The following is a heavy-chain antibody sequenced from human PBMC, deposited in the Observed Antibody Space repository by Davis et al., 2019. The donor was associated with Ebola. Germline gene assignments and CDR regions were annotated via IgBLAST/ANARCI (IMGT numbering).Heavy chain of an antibody. CDR3: ARGGLDDILTGYYAFDI. Sequence: PSEPLSPTFAVPGSSISSGYYWGWIRLPPGKGLEWLGSIYHSGSTYYNPSLKSRVTISVDTSKNQFSLKLSSVTAADTAVYYCARGGLDDILTGYYAFDIWGQGTMVTVSS. D-gene: IGHD3-9*01. V-gene: IGHV4-38-2*01. CDR1: GSSISSGYY. J-gene: IGHJ3*02. CDR2: IYHSGST.